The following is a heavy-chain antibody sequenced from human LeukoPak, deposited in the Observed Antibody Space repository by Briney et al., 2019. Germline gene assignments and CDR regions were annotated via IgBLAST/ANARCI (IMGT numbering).Heavy chain of an antibody. V-gene: IGHV5-51*01. D-gene: IGHD5-18*01. CDR2: IYPGDSDT. CDR3: ARHGGYSYGYPLSGYYYYMDV. J-gene: IGHJ6*03. Sequence: PGESLKISCKGSGYSFTTYWIGWVRQMPGKGLEWMGIIYPGDSDTRYSPSFQGQVTISADKSISTAYLQWSSLKASDTAMYYCARHGGYSYGYPLSGYYYYMDVWGKGTTVTVSS. CDR1: GYSFTTYW.